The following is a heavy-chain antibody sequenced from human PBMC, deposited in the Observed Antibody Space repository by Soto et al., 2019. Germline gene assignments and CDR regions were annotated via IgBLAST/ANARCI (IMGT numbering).Heavy chain of an antibody. CDR1: GFTFGDYA. V-gene: IGHV3-49*03. Sequence: GGSLRLSCTASGFTFGDYAMSWFRQAPGKGMEWVGFIRSKAYGGTTEYAASVKGRFTISRDDSKSIAYLQMNSLKTEDTAVYYCTSIVVVPAASYYYYYGMDVWGQGTTVTVSS. D-gene: IGHD2-2*01. J-gene: IGHJ6*02. CDR3: TSIVVVPAASYYYYYGMDV. CDR2: IRSKAYGGTT.